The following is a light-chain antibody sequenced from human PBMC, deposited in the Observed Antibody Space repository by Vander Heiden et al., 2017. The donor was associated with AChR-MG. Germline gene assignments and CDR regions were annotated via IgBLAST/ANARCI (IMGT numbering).Light chain of an antibody. CDR3: QQYDSFPRT. Sequence: DIQMTQSPSSLYASVGDRVTITCQASEDIRTYLNWYQQRPGKAPKLLIRDASNLEDGVPSRFSGSGSGADFTFTISSLQPEDIATYYCQQYDSFPRTFGQGTKLEIK. CDR1: EDIRTY. J-gene: IGKJ2*01. V-gene: IGKV1-33*01. CDR2: DAS.